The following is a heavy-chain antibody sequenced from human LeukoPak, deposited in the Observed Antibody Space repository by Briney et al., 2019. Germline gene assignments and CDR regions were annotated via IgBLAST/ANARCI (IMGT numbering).Heavy chain of an antibody. J-gene: IGHJ4*02. CDR3: ARGPSSQFRTDY. D-gene: IGHD2-2*01. V-gene: IGHV3-48*01. Sequence: SYIGRSSSPIYYADSVKGRFTISRDNAKNSLYLQMNGLRAEDTAVYYCARGPSSQFRTDYWGQGTLVTVSS. CDR2: IGRSSSPI.